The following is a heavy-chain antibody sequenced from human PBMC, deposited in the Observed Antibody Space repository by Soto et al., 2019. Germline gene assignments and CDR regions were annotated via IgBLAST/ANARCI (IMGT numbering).Heavy chain of an antibody. CDR2: ISDSGGSP. D-gene: IGHD2-8*02. CDR3: ARYALGLSPWWYNWFDR. CDR1: GFTFSSYA. Sequence: VQLLASGGGLVQPGGSLRLSCAASGFTFSSYAMNWVRQTPGEGLEWVSGISDSGGSPYYADSVKGRFTISRDNSKNTLYLQMDSLRAEDTGVYYCARYALGLSPWWYNWFDRWGQGTLVSVSS. V-gene: IGHV3-23*01. J-gene: IGHJ5*02.